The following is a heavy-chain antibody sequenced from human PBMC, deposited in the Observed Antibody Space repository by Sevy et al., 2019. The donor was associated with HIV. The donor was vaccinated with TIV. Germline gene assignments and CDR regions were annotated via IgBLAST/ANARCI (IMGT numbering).Heavy chain of an antibody. CDR2: IFSDGITT. V-gene: IGHV3-33*01. Sequence: GGSPRLSCAASGFTFRNSGMHWVRQSPGKGLEWVASIFSDGITTYYGDSVKGRFTVFRDNSKSTLYMQMNSLRVEDTAVYYCARESPSDWYLDSWGQGSQVTVSS. CDR1: GFTFRNSG. CDR3: ARESPSDWYLDS. D-gene: IGHD6-19*01. J-gene: IGHJ4*02.